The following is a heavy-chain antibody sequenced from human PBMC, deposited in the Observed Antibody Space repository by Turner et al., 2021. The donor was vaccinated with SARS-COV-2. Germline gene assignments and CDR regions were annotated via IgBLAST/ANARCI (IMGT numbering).Heavy chain of an antibody. CDR3: AINSVNYYGAWSGIYYDP. J-gene: IGHJ5*02. CDR1: GYTFTDFY. Sequence: QVQLVHSGAQVRNPGASVRVSCKASGYTFTDFYMHWLRQIRGQGPEWMGWINHKNGDTNYRQDFQGRVAMTTDTSATTAYMELSRLRSDDTAIYFCAINSVNYYGAWSGIYYDPWGQGTLLTVSS. CDR2: INHKNGDT. D-gene: IGHD3-3*01. V-gene: IGHV1-2*02.